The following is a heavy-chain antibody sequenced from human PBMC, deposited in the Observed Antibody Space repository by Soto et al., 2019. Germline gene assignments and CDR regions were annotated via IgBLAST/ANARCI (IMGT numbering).Heavy chain of an antibody. CDR1: GNTFNMYY. V-gene: IGHV1-2*02. D-gene: IGHD3-10*01. CDR3: ARGRKTGVDY. Sequence: QVQLVQSGAEVKKTGAPVTISCKASGNTFNMYYVHWVRQAPGQGLEWMGWINSYSGGTNYARKFQGRVTVTMDTSITTVYMDLTRLTSDDTAVYYCARGRKTGVDYWGQGTLVSVSS. CDR2: INSYSGGT. J-gene: IGHJ4*02.